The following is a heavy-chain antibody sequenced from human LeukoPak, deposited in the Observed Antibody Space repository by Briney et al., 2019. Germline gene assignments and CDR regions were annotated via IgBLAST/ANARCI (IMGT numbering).Heavy chain of an antibody. V-gene: IGHV3-30*02. CDR3: AKDRYYDILTGYIDY. D-gene: IGHD3-9*01. CDR2: IRYDGSNK. CDR1: GFTFSSYG. J-gene: IGHJ4*02. Sequence: GGSLRLSCAASGFTFSSYGKHWVRQAPGKGLEWVAFIRYDGSNKYYADSVKGRFTISRDNSKNTLYLQMNSLRAEDTAVYYCAKDRYYDILTGYIDYWGQGTLVTASS.